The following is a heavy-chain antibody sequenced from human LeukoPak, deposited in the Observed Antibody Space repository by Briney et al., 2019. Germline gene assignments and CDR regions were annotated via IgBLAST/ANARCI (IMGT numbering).Heavy chain of an antibody. J-gene: IGHJ4*02. CDR2: ISGSGGST. CDR3: AKDSPPLYDSSGYYSY. V-gene: IGHV3-23*01. Sequence: GGSLRLSCAASGFTFSSYAMSWVRQAPGKGLEWVSAISGSGGSTYYADSVKGRFTISRDNSKNTLYLQMNSLRAEDTAVYYCAKDSPPLYDSSGYYSYWGQGTLVTVSS. D-gene: IGHD3-22*01. CDR1: GFTFSSYA.